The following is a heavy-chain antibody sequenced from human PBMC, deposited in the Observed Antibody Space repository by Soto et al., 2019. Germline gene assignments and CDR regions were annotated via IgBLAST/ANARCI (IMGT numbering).Heavy chain of an antibody. V-gene: IGHV4-34*01. J-gene: IGHJ6*02. D-gene: IGHD3-3*01. CDR3: ARGINYDFWNPTSYYYYGMDV. Sequence: SETLSLTCAVYGGSFSGYYWSWIRQPPGKGLEWIGEINHSGSTNYNPSLKSRVTISVDTSKNQFSLKLSSVTAADTAVYYCARGINYDFWNPTSYYYYGMDVWGQGTTVTVSS. CDR1: GGSFSGYY. CDR2: INHSGST.